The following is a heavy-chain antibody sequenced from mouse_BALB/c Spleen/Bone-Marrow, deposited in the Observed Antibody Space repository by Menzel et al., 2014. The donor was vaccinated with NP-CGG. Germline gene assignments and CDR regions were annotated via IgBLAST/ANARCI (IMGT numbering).Heavy chain of an antibody. Sequence: SGAELVRPGSSVKISCKASGYAFSSYWMNWVKQRPGQGLEWIGQIYPGDGDTNYNGNFKDKATLTADRSSSTAFMQLSSLTSEDSAVYFCARWYRDPHFAMDYWGPGTSVTVSS. J-gene: IGHJ4*01. V-gene: IGHV1-80*01. CDR3: ARWYRDPHFAMDY. D-gene: IGHD2-14*01. CDR1: GYAFSSYW. CDR2: IYPGDGDT.